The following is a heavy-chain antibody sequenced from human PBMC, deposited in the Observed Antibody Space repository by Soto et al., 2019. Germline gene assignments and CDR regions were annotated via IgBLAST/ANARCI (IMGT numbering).Heavy chain of an antibody. V-gene: IGHV1-3*01. CDR1: EYTFSSYT. D-gene: IGHD4-4*01. CDR2: INAGNGDS. CDR3: ARELQGLYYFDY. Sequence: QVQLVKSGAEVQKPGASVKVSCKASEYTFSSYTLHWVRQAPGQRLEWMGWINAGNGDSKYSQQFQVRVSISRDTSASTASMELSRLTSEDTAVYYCARELQGLYYFDYWGQGTLVTGSS. J-gene: IGHJ4*02.